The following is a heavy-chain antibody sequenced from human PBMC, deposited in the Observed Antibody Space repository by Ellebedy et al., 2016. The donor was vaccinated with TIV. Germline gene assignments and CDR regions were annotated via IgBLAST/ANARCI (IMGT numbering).Heavy chain of an antibody. J-gene: IGHJ6*03. Sequence: ASVKVSCXASGYTFTSYGISWVRQAPGQGLEWMGWISAYNGNTNYAQKFQGRVTMTTDTSTSTAYMELRSLRSDDTAVYYCAREGAYDFWSGYQYYMDVWGKGTTVTVSS. V-gene: IGHV1-18*01. CDR2: ISAYNGNT. CDR1: GYTFTSYG. D-gene: IGHD3-3*01. CDR3: AREGAYDFWSGYQYYMDV.